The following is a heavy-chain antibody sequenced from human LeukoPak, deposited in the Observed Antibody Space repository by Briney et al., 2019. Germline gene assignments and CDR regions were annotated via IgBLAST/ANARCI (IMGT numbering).Heavy chain of an antibody. D-gene: IGHD2-2*02. CDR1: GGSISSSSYY. CDR2: IYYSGST. Sequence: PSETLSLTCTVSGGSISSSSYYWGWIRQPPGKGLEWIGSIYYSGSTYYNPSLKSRVPISVDTSQNQFSLKLSSVTAADTAVYYCARHEVVVVPAAIGTFWFDPWDQGTLVTVSS. J-gene: IGHJ5*02. V-gene: IGHV4-39*01. CDR3: ARHEVVVVPAAIGTFWFDP.